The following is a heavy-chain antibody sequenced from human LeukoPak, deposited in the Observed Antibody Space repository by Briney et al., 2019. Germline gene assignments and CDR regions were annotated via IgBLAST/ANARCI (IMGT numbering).Heavy chain of an antibody. J-gene: IGHJ5*02. CDR1: GYTFTSYG. V-gene: IGHV1-18*01. CDR3: ARALVVPAAYRDDWFDP. D-gene: IGHD2-2*01. CDR2: ISAYNGNT. Sequence: ASVKASCKASGYTFTSYGISWVRQAPGQGLEWMGWISAYNGNTNYAQKLQGRVTMTTDTSTSTAYMELRSLRSDDTAVYYCARALVVPAAYRDDWFDPWGQGTLVTVSS.